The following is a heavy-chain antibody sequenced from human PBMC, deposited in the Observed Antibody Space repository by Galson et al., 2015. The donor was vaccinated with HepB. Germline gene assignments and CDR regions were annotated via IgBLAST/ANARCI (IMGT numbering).Heavy chain of an antibody. CDR3: ARNGDSGDFVSWFDP. D-gene: IGHD4-17*01. J-gene: IGHJ5*02. V-gene: IGHV4-39*02. Sequence: ETLSLTCTVSGGSVSNYNYYWAWIRQPPGKGLEWIGSIYYTGSAYYNPSLKSRVAVSVDTSKNHFSLSLTSVTAADTAIYYCARNGDSGDFVSWFDPWGQGTLVTVSS. CDR2: IYYTGSA. CDR1: GGSVSNYNYY.